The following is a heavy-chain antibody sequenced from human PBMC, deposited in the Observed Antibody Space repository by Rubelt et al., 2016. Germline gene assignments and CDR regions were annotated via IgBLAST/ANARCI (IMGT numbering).Heavy chain of an antibody. J-gene: IGHJ3*02. D-gene: IGHD1-26*01. Sequence: YRMHWVRQAPGKGLECLAFIWSDGSKKYYTDSVKGRFTISRDNSKNTLYLHMNSLRAEDTAVYYCAKVIGGRYPNAFDIWGQGTVVTASS. V-gene: IGHV3-33*06. CDR3: AKVIGGRYPNAFDI. CDR2: IWSDGSKK. CDR1: YR.